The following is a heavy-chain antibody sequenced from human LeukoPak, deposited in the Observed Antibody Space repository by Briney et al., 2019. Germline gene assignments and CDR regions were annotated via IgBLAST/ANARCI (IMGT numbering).Heavy chain of an antibody. V-gene: IGHV1-8*01. J-gene: IGHJ4*02. CDR1: GYTFTSYD. CDR2: MNPNSGNT. CDR3: ARDLGDFWSYAMDY. Sequence: ASVKVSCKASGYTFTSYDINWVRQATGQGLKWMGWMNPNSGNTGYAHKFQGRVTMTRNTSISTAYMELSSLRDEDTAVYYCARDLGDFWSYAMDYWGQGTLVTVSS. D-gene: IGHD3-3*01.